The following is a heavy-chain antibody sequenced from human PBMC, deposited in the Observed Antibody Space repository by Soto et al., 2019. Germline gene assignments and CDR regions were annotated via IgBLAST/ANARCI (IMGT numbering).Heavy chain of an antibody. CDR3: ARNIVGATGDWFDP. J-gene: IGHJ5*02. CDR1: GGSISSYY. CDR2: IYYSGST. V-gene: IGHV4-59*01. D-gene: IGHD1-26*01. Sequence: SETLSLTCTVSGGSISSYYWSWIRQPPGKGLEWIAYIYYSGSTNYNPSLMSRVTISVDTSKNQFSLKLSSVTAADTAVYYCARNIVGATGDWFDPWGQGTLVTVSS.